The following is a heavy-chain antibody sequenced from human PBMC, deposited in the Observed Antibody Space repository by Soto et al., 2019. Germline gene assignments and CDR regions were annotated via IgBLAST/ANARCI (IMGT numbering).Heavy chain of an antibody. CDR2: IDPSDSQI. J-gene: IGHJ2*01. CDR1: GYRFNDYW. V-gene: IGHV5-10-1*01. CDR3: ARHRSARVDLGL. D-gene: IGHD3-10*01. Sequence: ECLRIACLGSGYRFNDYWISWVRQMPGKGLEWMGRIDPSDSQIKYSPSFQCHLTISSDKYLSTAYLEWKSLKASDTSIYDCARHRSARVDLGLLGSGTL.